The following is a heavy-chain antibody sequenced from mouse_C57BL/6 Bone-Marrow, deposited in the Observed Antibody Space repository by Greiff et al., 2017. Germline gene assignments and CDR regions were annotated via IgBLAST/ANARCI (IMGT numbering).Heavy chain of an antibody. J-gene: IGHJ4*01. V-gene: IGHV1-64*01. CDR3: AREGSYYGNSGGIDY. CDR2: INPNSGST. CDR1: GYTFTSYW. D-gene: IGHD2-1*01. Sequence: QVQLQQPGAELVKPGASVKLSCKASGYTFTSYWMHWVKQRPGQSLEWIGMINPNSGSTTYNEKFKGKATLTVDKSSSTAYMQLSSLTSEDSAFYYCAREGSYYGNSGGIDYWGQGTSVTVSS.